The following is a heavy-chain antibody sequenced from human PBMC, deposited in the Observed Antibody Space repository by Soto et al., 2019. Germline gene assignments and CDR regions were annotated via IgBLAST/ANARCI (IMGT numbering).Heavy chain of an antibody. V-gene: IGHV3-21*01. D-gene: IGHD3-22*01. Sequence: PGGSLRLSCAASGFTFSSYSMNWVRQAPGKGLEWVSSISSSSSYIYYADSVKGRFTISRDNAKNSLYLQMNSLRAEDTAVYYCAREGYYYDSSGYSPDAFDIWGQGTMVTVSS. CDR2: ISSSSSYI. CDR1: GFTFSSYS. CDR3: AREGYYYDSSGYSPDAFDI. J-gene: IGHJ3*02.